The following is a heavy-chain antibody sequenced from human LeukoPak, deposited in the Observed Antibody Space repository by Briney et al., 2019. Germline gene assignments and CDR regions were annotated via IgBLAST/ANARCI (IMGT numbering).Heavy chain of an antibody. CDR3: ARETYGDYGWYFDL. V-gene: IGHV3-7*01. Sequence: HPGGSLRLSCAVSGFTFSGFWMSWSRQAPGKGLEWVASINSDGSEGYYADVVKGRFTISRDNAKNSLYLQMNSLRAEDTAVYYCARETYGDYGWYFDLWGRGTLVTVSS. CDR1: GFTFSGFW. D-gene: IGHD4-17*01. CDR2: INSDGSEG. J-gene: IGHJ2*01.